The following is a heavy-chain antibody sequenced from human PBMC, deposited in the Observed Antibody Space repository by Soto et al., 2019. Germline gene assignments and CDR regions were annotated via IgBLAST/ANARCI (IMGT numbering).Heavy chain of an antibody. CDR2: ISYDGSNR. CDR3: ARNSLDYGDYPYNWFDP. V-gene: IGHV3-30-3*01. Sequence: QVQLVESGGGVVQPGRSLRLSCAASGFTFSSYAMHWVRQAPGKGLEWVAVISYDGSNRYYADSVKGRFTISRDNSMNTLYLQMSSLRAEDTAVYYCARNSLDYGDYPYNWFDPWGQGTLVTVSS. D-gene: IGHD4-17*01. J-gene: IGHJ5*02. CDR1: GFTFSSYA.